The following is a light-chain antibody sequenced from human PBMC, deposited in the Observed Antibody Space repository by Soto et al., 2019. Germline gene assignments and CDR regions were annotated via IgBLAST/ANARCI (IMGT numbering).Light chain of an antibody. CDR3: QSLGTGIQV. Sequence: QSVLTQSPSASASLGASVKLTCTLSSGYSTYATAWHPQQSEKGPRFLMKINYDGTHSKGDGFFDRVSGSSSGAERPLTISSLQSEAEADYYCQSLGTGIQVFGGGTKLTVL. CDR2: INYDGTH. CDR1: SGYSTYA. V-gene: IGLV4-69*01. J-gene: IGLJ3*02.